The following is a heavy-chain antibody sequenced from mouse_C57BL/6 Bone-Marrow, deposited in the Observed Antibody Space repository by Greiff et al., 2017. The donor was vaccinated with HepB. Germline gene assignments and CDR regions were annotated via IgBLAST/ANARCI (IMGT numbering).Heavy chain of an antibody. J-gene: IGHJ1*03. D-gene: IGHD2-2*01. CDR3: AGYGYYWYFDV. CDR2: IYPGSGNT. Sequence: VKVVESGAELVRPGASVKLSCKASGYTFTDYYINWVKQRPGQGLEWIARIYPGSGNTYYNEKFKGKATLTAEKASSTAYMQLSSLPSEDSAVYFCAGYGYYWYFDVWGTGTTVTVSS. V-gene: IGHV1-76*01. CDR1: GYTFTDYY.